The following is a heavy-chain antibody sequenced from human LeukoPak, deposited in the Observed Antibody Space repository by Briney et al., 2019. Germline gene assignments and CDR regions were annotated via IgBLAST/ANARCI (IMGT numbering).Heavy chain of an antibody. CDR1: GFTFDDYA. CDR3: AKERDKYQLLSKNWFDP. CDR2: NSWKSGSI. D-gene: IGHD2-2*01. V-gene: IGHV3-9*01. Sequence: PGGSLRLSCAASGFTFDDYAMHWLRPAPGEGVEWVSGNSWKSGSIGYADYVKGRFTLSRDNAKNSLYLQMNRLRAEDTALYYCAKERDKYQLLSKNWFDPWGQGTLVTVSS. J-gene: IGHJ5*02.